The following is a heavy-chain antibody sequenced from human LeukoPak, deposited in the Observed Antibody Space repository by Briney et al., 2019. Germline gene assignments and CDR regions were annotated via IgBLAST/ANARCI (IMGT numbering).Heavy chain of an antibody. D-gene: IGHD5-18*01. CDR1: GGSFSGHY. V-gene: IGHV4-34*01. J-gene: IGHJ4*02. CDR2: INHSGST. Sequence: SEALSLTCAVYGGSFSGHYWSWIRQPPGKGLEWIGEINHSGSTNYNPSLKSRVTISVDTSKNQFSLKLSSVTAADTAVYYCARGRGADTAMATDYWGQGTLVTVSS. CDR3: ARGRGADTAMATDY.